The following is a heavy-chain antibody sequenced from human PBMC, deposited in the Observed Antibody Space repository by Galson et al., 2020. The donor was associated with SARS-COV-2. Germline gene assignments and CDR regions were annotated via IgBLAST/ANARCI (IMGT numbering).Heavy chain of an antibody. CDR2: IKLDGSER. V-gene: IGHV3-7*01. J-gene: IGHJ3*02. CDR3: ARKVKVFGAFDI. D-gene: IGHD3-10*01. Sequence: GGSLRLSCAASGFTFSSYWMAWVRQAPGKGLEWVANIKLDGSERNYVGSVKGRFTISRDNAKNSLSLQMNSLRVEDTAVYYCARKVKVFGAFDIWGQGTIVTVSS. CDR1: GFTFSSYW.